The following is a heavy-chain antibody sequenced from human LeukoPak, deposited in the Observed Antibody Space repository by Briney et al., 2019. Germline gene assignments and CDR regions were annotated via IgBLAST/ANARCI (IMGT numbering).Heavy chain of an antibody. CDR1: GDTISTNY. CDR3: ARQPTTVTMFAFDI. V-gene: IGHV4-59*08. CDR2: IYYSGST. J-gene: IGHJ3*02. D-gene: IGHD4-17*01. Sequence: SETLSLTCTVSGDTISTNYWSWIRQTPGKGLEWIGYIYYSGSTNYNPSLRSRVTISIDTSKNQFSLRLTSVTAADTAVYYCARQPTTVTMFAFDIWGQGTMVTVSS.